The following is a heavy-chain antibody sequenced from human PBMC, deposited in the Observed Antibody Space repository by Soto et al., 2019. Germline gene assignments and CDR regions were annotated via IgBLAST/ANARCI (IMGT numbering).Heavy chain of an antibody. CDR3: ARSTSPGHYYFYMDV. V-gene: IGHV4-30-4*01. J-gene: IGHJ6*03. CDR2: IYYSGST. CDR1: GGSISSVDYF. Sequence: SETLSLTCTVSGGSISSVDYFWSWIRQPPGKGLEWIGDIYYSGSTYHSPSLKTRLTIALDTSKNQISLKLSSVTAADTAVYYCARSTSPGHYYFYMDVWGKGTTVTVSS.